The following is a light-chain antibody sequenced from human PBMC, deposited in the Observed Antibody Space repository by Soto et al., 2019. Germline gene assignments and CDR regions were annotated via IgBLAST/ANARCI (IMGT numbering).Light chain of an antibody. CDR3: QHYDRYSGT. CDR2: DAS. J-gene: IGKJ1*01. CDR1: QNIRYW. Sequence: IHMTHSPSTLSASDLYRVTITCLASQNIRYWLAWYQQKPGKVPKLLISDASTLDSGVPSRFRGSGFGTEFTLTINSLQPDDFATYYCQHYDRYSGTFGQGTKVDIK. V-gene: IGKV1-5*01.